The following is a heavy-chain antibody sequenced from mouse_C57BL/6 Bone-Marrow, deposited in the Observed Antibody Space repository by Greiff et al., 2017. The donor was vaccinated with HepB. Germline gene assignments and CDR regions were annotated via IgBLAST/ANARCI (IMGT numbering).Heavy chain of an antibody. CDR3: ARRFDCGFAY. V-gene: IGHV14-1*01. J-gene: IGHJ2*01. Sequence: VQLQQSGAELVRPGASVKLSCTASGFTFTGYYMHWVKQRPGQGLEWIGWIDPDDGYTDYTPKFQGKATMTADTSSSTAYLQLSSLTSEDSAVYYCARRFDCGFAYWGQGTTLTVSS. CDR1: GFTFTGYY. CDR2: IDPDDGYT.